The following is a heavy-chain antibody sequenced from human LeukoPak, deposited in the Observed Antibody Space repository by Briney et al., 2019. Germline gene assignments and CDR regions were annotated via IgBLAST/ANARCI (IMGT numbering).Heavy chain of an antibody. CDR2: ISWNSGSI. Sequence: PGRSLRLSCAASGFTSDDYAMHWVRQAPGKGLEWVSGISWNSGSIGYADSVKGRFTISRDNAKNSLYLQMNSLRAEDTALYYCAKDSHVDTAMVTMDYWGQGTLVTVSS. J-gene: IGHJ4*02. CDR3: AKDSHVDTAMVTMDY. V-gene: IGHV3-9*02. D-gene: IGHD5-18*01. CDR1: GFTSDDYA.